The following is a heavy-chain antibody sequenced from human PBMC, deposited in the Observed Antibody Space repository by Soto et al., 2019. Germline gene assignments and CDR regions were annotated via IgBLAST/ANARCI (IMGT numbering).Heavy chain of an antibody. V-gene: IGHV3-15*01. CDR1: GFTFSNAW. Sequence: PGGSLRLSCAASGFTFSNAWMSWVRQAPGKGLEWVGRIKSKTDGGTTDYAAPVKGRFTISRDDSKNTLYLQMNSLKTEDTAVYYCTTDASIMITFGGVIGNPYYYYYGMDVWGQRTTATVSS. D-gene: IGHD3-16*02. CDR2: IKSKTDGGTT. CDR3: TTDASIMITFGGVIGNPYYYYYGMDV. J-gene: IGHJ6*02.